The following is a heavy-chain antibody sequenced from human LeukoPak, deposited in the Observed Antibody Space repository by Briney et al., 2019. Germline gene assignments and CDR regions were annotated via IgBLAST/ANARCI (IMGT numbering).Heavy chain of an antibody. V-gene: IGHV4-39*02. CDR2: IYYSGST. D-gene: IGHD2-2*01. Sequence: SETLSLTCTVSGGSISGSSYYWGWIRQPPGKGLEWIGSIYYSGSTYYNPSLKSRVTISVDTSKNQFSLKLSSVTAADTAVYYCARDSPDIVVVPAAFDYWGQGTLVTVSS. CDR3: ARDSPDIVVVPAAFDY. J-gene: IGHJ4*02. CDR1: GGSISGSSYY.